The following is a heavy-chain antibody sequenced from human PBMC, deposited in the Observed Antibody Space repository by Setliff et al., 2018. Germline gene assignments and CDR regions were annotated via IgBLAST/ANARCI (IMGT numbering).Heavy chain of an antibody. D-gene: IGHD6-19*01. J-gene: IGHJ4*02. Sequence: SETLSLTCAVYGGSFSGYYWSWIRQPPGKGLEWIGEINHSGSTNYNPSLKSRVTISVDTSKNQFSLKLSSVTAADTAVYYCASNPFNSGPPYYFDYWGQGTLVTVS. CDR1: GGSFSGYY. V-gene: IGHV4-34*01. CDR3: ASNPFNSGPPYYFDY. CDR2: INHSGST.